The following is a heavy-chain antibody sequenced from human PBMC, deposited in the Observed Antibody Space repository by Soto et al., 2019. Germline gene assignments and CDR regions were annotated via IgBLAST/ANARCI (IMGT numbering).Heavy chain of an antibody. D-gene: IGHD2-2*01. Sequence: GESLKISCKGSGYSFTSYWIGWVLQIPGKGLEWMGIIYPGDSDTRYSPSFQGQVTISADKSISTAYLQWSSLEASDTAMYYCARQSFDGVVGYWGQGTLVTVSS. CDR2: IYPGDSDT. J-gene: IGHJ4*02. CDR1: GYSFTSYW. CDR3: ARQSFDGVVGY. V-gene: IGHV5-51*01.